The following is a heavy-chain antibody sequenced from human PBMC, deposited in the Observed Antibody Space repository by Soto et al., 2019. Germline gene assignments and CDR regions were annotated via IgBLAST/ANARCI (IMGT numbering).Heavy chain of an antibody. CDR3: ARDREQLVSGFDY. CDR1: GFTFSSYG. D-gene: IGHD6-6*01. V-gene: IGHV3-33*01. CDR2: IWYDGSNK. Sequence: QVQLVESGGGVVQPGRSLRLSCAASGFTFSSYGMHWVRQAPGKGLEWVAVIWYDGSNKYYADSVKGRFPISRDNSKNTLYLQMNSLRAEDTAVYYCARDREQLVSGFDYWGQGTLVTVSS. J-gene: IGHJ4*02.